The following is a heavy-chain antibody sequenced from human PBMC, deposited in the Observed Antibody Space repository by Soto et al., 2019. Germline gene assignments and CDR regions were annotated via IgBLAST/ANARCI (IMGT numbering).Heavy chain of an antibody. J-gene: IGHJ6*02. D-gene: IGHD1-26*01. CDR1: GFTFSSFG. CDR3: ARDLESQWQLLEHIYYYGMVV. CDR2: MSYDGRDE. Sequence: QEQLVESGGGVVQPGRSLRLSCAASGFTFSSFGMHWVRQAPGKGLEWVAVMSYDGRDEYYGDSVKGRFTISRDNSKNTLYLQMNSLRPEDTAVYYCARDLESQWQLLEHIYYYGMVVWGQGTTVTVSS. V-gene: IGHV3-30*03.